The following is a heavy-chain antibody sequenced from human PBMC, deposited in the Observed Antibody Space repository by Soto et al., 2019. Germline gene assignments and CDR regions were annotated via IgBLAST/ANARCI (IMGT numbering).Heavy chain of an antibody. CDR1: GGTFSSYA. V-gene: IGHV1-69*06. J-gene: IGHJ6*02. CDR2: IIPIFGTA. Sequence: ASVKVSCKASGGTFSSYAIGWVRQAPGQGLEWMGGIIPIFGTANYAQKFQGRVTITADKSTSTAYMELSSLRSEDTAVYYCARLEATGYYYGMDVWGQGTTVTVSS. D-gene: IGHD1-26*01. CDR3: ARLEATGYYYGMDV.